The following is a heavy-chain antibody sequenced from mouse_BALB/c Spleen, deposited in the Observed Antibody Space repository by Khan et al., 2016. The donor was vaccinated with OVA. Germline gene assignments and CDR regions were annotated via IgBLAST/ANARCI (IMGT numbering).Heavy chain of an antibody. CDR1: GYTFTSYW. J-gene: IGHJ3*01. CDR3: ANHGSSSAWFAY. V-gene: IGHV1-7*01. CDR2: INPSTGYS. D-gene: IGHD1-1*01. Sequence: VQLQQSGAELAKPGASVKMSCKASGYTFTSYWMHWVKQRPGQGLEWIGYINPSTGYSEYNQKFKDKATLTADKSSSTAYMQLSSQTADDSDVSYCANHGSSSAWFAYGGQGTLVTVSA.